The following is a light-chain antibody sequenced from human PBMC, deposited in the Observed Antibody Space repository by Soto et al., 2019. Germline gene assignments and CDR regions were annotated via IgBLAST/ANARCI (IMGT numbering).Light chain of an antibody. V-gene: IGKV3-20*01. CDR3: QQYGSSPRT. Sequence: VLPSPRGTQPWSPGAQAALSGRASQSVRSHSLAWYQQEPGQAPTLLVYGASNRATGIPDRFSGSGSGTDFTLTISRLEPEDFAVYCCQQYGSSPRTFGQGTKVDIK. J-gene: IGKJ1*01. CDR2: GAS. CDR1: QSVRSHS.